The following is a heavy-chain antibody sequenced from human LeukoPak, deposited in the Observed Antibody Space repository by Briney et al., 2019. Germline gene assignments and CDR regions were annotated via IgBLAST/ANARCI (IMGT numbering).Heavy chain of an antibody. Sequence: GASVTVSCKASGGTFSSYAISWVRQAPGQGLEWMGRIIPILGIANYAQKFQGRVTITADKSTSTAYMELSSLRSEDTAVYYCARVLEYQLLSPYYYGMDVWGQGTTVTVSS. CDR1: GGTFSSYA. D-gene: IGHD2-2*01. V-gene: IGHV1-69*04. J-gene: IGHJ6*02. CDR2: IIPILGIA. CDR3: ARVLEYQLLSPYYYGMDV.